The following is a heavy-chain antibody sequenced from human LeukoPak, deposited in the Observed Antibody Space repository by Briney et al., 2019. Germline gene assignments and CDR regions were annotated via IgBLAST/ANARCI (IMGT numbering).Heavy chain of an antibody. D-gene: IGHD2-15*01. Sequence: GASVKVSCKASGYTFTTYDINWVRQAAGQGLEWMGWMDPYSGNTGYAQKFQGRVTITRNTSISTAYMELSSLTSEDTAVHYCAREACSGNRCAKPRFDPWGQGTLVTVSS. V-gene: IGHV1-8*03. CDR2: MDPYSGNT. CDR3: AREACSGNRCAKPRFDP. CDR1: GYTFTTYD. J-gene: IGHJ5*02.